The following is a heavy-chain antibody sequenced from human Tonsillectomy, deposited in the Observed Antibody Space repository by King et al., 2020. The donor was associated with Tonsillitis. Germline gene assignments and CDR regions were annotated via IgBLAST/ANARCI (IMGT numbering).Heavy chain of an antibody. CDR1: GFTFSTYA. CDR3: AKCPYDFWSGGLYYAMDV. J-gene: IGHJ6*02. CDR2: MSGAGART. D-gene: IGHD3-3*01. V-gene: IGHV3-23*04. Sequence: VQLVESGGGLVQPGGSLRLSCAASGFTFSTYAMTWVRQAPGKGLEWVSVMSGAGARTYHADSVKGRFTISRDNSKNTLYLQMDSQRAEDKAVYYCAKCPYDFWSGGLYYAMDVWGQGTTVTVSS.